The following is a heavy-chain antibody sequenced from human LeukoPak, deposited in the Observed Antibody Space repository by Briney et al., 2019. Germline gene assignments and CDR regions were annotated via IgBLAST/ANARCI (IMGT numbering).Heavy chain of an antibody. CDR2: ISYDGSNK. CDR3: AQSLDY. Sequence: GGSLRLSCAASGFTVSSNYMSWVRQAPGKGLEWVAVISYDGSNKYYADSVKGRFTISRDNSKNTLYLQMNSLRAEDTAVYYCAQSLDYWGQGTLVTVSS. J-gene: IGHJ4*02. CDR1: GFTVSSNY. V-gene: IGHV3-30*18.